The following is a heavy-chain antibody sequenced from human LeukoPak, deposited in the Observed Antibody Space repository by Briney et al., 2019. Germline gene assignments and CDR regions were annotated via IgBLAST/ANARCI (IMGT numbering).Heavy chain of an antibody. CDR3: ATQTQYGSSYDY. Sequence: ASETLSLTCTVSGSSITSYYWTWIRQPTGKGLEWIGRVYTSGSTNYNPSLKSRVTMSVHTSKNQFSLKLDSVTAADTAVYYCATQTQYGSSYDYWGQGTLVTVSS. J-gene: IGHJ4*02. CDR1: GSSITSYY. CDR2: VYTSGST. V-gene: IGHV4-4*07. D-gene: IGHD6-6*01.